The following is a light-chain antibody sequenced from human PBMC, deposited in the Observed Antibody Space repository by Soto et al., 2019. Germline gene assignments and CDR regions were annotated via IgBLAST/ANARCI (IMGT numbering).Light chain of an antibody. CDR3: SSFTSSDTLVV. Sequence: QSVLTQPASVPGSPGQSITISCTGTSSDVGGYNFVSWYQHHPAKAPKLMIYDVSNRPSGVSNRFSGSKSGNTASLTISGLQAEDEAHYYCSSFTSSDTLVVFGGGTKVTVL. V-gene: IGLV2-14*03. CDR2: DVS. J-gene: IGLJ2*01. CDR1: SSDVGGYNF.